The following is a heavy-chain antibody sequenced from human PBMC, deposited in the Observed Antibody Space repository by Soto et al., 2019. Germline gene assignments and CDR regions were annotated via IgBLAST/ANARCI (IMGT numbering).Heavy chain of an antibody. D-gene: IGHD6-19*01. CDR3: ARLGSSGWYQGSYFDY. V-gene: IGHV4-39*01. J-gene: IGHJ4*02. CDR1: GGSITRNDHY. CDR2: IKSSGST. Sequence: QLQLQESGPGLVRPSETLSLICTVSGGSITRNDHYWGWIRQSPGEGLEWIGDIKSSGSTNYNLSRKTRVRMSVDTSKNQFSLKINSVTAADTAVYYCARLGSSGWYQGSYFDYWGQGTLVTVSS.